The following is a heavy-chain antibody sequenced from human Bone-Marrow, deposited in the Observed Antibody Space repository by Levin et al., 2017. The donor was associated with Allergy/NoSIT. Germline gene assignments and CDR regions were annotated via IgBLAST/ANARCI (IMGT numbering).Heavy chain of an antibody. J-gene: IGHJ4*02. Sequence: GGSLRLSCAASGFTFSSYSMNWVRQAPGKGLEWVSSISSSSSYIYYADSVKGRFTISRDNAKNSLYLQMNSLRAEDTAVYYCAALEMATIRMLDYWGQGTLVTVSS. CDR2: ISSSSSYI. V-gene: IGHV3-21*01. CDR3: AALEMATIRMLDY. D-gene: IGHD5-24*01. CDR1: GFTFSSYS.